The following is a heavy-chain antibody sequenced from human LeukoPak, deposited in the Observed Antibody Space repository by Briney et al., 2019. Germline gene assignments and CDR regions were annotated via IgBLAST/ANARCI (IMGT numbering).Heavy chain of an antibody. D-gene: IGHD3-10*01. V-gene: IGHV4-30-4*01. CDR3: ARPGDLGMDV. J-gene: IGHJ6*02. Sequence: SETLSLTCNVSGDPISSGDYFWSWVRQPPGKGLEWVGYIYHTGSTYYNPSLKSRIVLSVDTSKNQFSLKLTSVSVADTAMYFCARPGDLGMDVWGQGTTVTVSS. CDR1: GDPISSGDYF. CDR2: IYHTGST.